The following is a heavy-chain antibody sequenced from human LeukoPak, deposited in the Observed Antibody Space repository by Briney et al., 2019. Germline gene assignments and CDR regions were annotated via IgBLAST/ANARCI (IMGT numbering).Heavy chain of an antibody. CDR3: ARDIRYFDWFLFDY. J-gene: IGHJ4*02. Sequence: PGGSLRLSCAASGFTFSSYAMSWVRQAPGKGLEWVSAISGSGGSTYYADSVKGRFTISRDNSKNTLYLQMNSLRAEDTAVYYCARDIRYFDWFLFDYWGQGTLVTVSS. CDR2: ISGSGGST. CDR1: GFTFSSYA. V-gene: IGHV3-23*01. D-gene: IGHD3-9*01.